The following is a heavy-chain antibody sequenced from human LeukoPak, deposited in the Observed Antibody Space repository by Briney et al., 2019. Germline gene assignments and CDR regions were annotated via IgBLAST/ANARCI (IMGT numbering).Heavy chain of an antibody. J-gene: IGHJ5*02. D-gene: IGHD3-10*01. Sequence: GGSLRLSCVASGFTFRTYNMNWVRQAPGKGLEWVSYISTSSSVIYYGDSVKGRFTISRDDARNSLYLQMNSLRAEDTAVYYCARDPWSYSGSPRKDLWGQGTLVTVSS. V-gene: IGHV3-48*01. CDR3: ARDPWSYSGSPRKDL. CDR2: ISTSSSVI. CDR1: GFTFRTYN.